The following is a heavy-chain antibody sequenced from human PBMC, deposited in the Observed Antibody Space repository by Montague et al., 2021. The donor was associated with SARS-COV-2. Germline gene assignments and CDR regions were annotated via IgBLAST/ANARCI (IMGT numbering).Heavy chain of an antibody. CDR2: IYYAGNT. J-gene: IGHJ6*02. Sequence: SETLSLTCAVSDGSISSPNWWNWVRQPPGKGLEWIGEIYYAGNTNYNPSLKSRVTIFIDKSKNHFSLKLSSVTAADTAVYYRARFAYRLLFIASYYGMDVWGQGTTVTVSS. D-gene: IGHD2-2*01. CDR1: DGSISSPNW. CDR3: ARFAYRLLFIASYYGMDV. V-gene: IGHV4-4*02.